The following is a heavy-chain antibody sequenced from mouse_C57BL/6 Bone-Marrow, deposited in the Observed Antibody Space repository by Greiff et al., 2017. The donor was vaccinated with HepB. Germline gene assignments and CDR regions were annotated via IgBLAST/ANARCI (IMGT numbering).Heavy chain of an antibody. V-gene: IGHV5-16*01. CDR2: INYDGSST. CDR1: GFTFSDYY. J-gene: IGHJ2*01. D-gene: IGHD1-1*01. Sequence: EVHLVESEGGLVQPGRSMKLSCTASGFTFSDYYMAWVRQVPEKGLEWVANINYDGSSTYYLDSLKSRFIISRDNAKNILYLQMSSLKSEDTATYYCARDRYYGSSSYFDYWGQGTTLTVSS. CDR3: ARDRYYGSSSYFDY.